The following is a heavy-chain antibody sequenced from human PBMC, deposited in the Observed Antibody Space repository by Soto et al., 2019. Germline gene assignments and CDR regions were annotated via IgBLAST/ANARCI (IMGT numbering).Heavy chain of an antibody. CDR3: ARASYRFGENYYYDSSGYYFDY. V-gene: IGHV3-66*01. CDR2: IYSGGST. Sequence: GGSLRLSCAASGFTVSSNYMSLVRQAPGKGLEWVSVIYSGGSTYYADSVKGRFTISRDNSKNTLYLQMNSLRAEDTAVYYCARASYRFGENYYYDSSGYYFDYWGQGTLLTVSS. CDR1: GFTVSSNY. J-gene: IGHJ4*02. D-gene: IGHD3-22*01.